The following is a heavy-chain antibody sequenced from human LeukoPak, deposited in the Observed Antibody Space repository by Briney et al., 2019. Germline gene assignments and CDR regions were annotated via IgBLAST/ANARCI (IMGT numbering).Heavy chain of an antibody. CDR3: ARETAADGYSSSFNWFDP. J-gene: IGHJ5*02. V-gene: IGHV3-7*01. CDR1: GFTFSNYW. D-gene: IGHD6-13*01. CDR2: IKEDGSEK. Sequence: PGGSLRLSCAASGFTFSNYWMTWVRQAPGTGLEWVANIKEDGSEKYYVDSVKGRFTISRDNAKNSLYLQMNSLRSEDTAVYYCARETAADGYSSSFNWFDPWGQGTLVTVSS.